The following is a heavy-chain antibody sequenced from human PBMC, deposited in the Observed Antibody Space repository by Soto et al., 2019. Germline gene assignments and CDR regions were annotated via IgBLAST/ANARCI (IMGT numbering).Heavy chain of an antibody. CDR1: GGSISRGGYY. Sequence: QVQLQESGPGRVKPSQTLSLTCTVSGGSISRGGYYWSWIRQHPGKGLEWIGYISYSGSTYYNPSPKSRVTISVDTYKNQFSLKLSYVTADDTAVYSCARGSHPVDIWGQGKMVTVSS. V-gene: IGHV4-31*03. J-gene: IGHJ3*02. CDR3: ARGSHPVDI. CDR2: ISYSGST.